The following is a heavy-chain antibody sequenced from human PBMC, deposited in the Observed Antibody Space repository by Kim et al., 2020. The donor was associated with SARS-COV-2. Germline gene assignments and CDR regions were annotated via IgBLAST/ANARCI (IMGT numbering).Heavy chain of an antibody. CDR2: ISSSSSYI. Sequence: GGSLRLSCAASGFTFSSYSMNWVRQAPGKGLEWVSSISSSSSYIYYADSVKGRFTISRDNAKNSLYLQMNSLRAEDTAVYYCARELRAARYDAFDIWGQGTMVTVSS. J-gene: IGHJ3*02. V-gene: IGHV3-21*01. CDR1: GFTFSSYS. D-gene: IGHD6-6*01. CDR3: ARELRAARYDAFDI.